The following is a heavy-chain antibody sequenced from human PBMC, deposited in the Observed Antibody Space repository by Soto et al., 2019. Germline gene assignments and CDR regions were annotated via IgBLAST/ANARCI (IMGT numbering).Heavy chain of an antibody. V-gene: IGHV1-69*13. Sequence: ASVKVSCKASGGTFSSYAISWVRQAPGQGLEWMGGIIPIFGTANYAQKFQGRVTITADESTSTAYMELSSLRSEDTAVYYCARGRKIVLMVHAPNDAFDIWGQGTMVSVS. CDR1: GGTFSSYA. D-gene: IGHD2-8*01. J-gene: IGHJ3*02. CDR3: ARGRKIVLMVHAPNDAFDI. CDR2: IIPIFGTA.